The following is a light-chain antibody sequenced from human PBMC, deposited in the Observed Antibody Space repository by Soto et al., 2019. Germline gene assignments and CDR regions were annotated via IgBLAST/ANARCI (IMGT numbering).Light chain of an antibody. V-gene: IGKV3-20*01. CDR1: QSVSSN. CDR3: QQYGTSPIN. Sequence: PGTLSLSKGERATLSCRASQSVSSNLAWYQQKPGQAPRLLIYGASTRATGIPARFSGSGSGTDFTLTVSRLEPEDFAVYYCQQYGTSPINFGQGTRLEI. J-gene: IGKJ5*01. CDR2: GAS.